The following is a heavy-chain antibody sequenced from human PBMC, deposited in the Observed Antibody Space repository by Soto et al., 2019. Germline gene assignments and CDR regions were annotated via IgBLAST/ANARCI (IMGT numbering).Heavy chain of an antibody. CDR2: IYYTVST. Sequence: QVHLQESGPGLVKPSETLSLTCNVSGGSISSSSYYWARIRQPPGKGLEWIATIYYTVSTYYNPSLRSRVTIYADTSKNQFSVSLTSVTAADTGVYYCATHGPTPPFDPWGQGTLVTVSS. V-gene: IGHV4-39*01. CDR1: GGSISSSSYY. J-gene: IGHJ5*02. CDR3: ATHGPTPPFDP.